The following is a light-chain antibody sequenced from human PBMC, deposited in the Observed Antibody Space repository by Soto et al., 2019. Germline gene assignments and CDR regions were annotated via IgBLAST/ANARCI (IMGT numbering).Light chain of an antibody. J-gene: IGLJ2*01. Sequence: QSVLTQPPSVSGAPGRRVTISCSGVSSNIGSNTVNWYQQLPGAAPKLLIYDNNQRPSGVPDRFSGSKSGTSASLAISGLQSEDGADYYCATWDDSLNGPVFGGGTKLTVL. CDR2: DNN. CDR1: SSNIGSNT. V-gene: IGLV1-44*01. CDR3: ATWDDSLNGPV.